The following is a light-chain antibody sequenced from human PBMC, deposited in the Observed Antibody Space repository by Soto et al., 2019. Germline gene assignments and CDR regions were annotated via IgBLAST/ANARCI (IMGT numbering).Light chain of an antibody. J-gene: IGKJ1*01. CDR1: QGISNY. CDR3: QKYNSAPRT. V-gene: IGKV1-27*01. CDR2: AAS. Sequence: DIQMTQSPSSLSASVGDRVTITCRASQGISNYLAWYQQKPGKVPKLLIYAASTLQSGVPYRFSCRGSGTDFTLTISSLQPEDVATYYCQKYNSAPRTFGQGTQLEIK.